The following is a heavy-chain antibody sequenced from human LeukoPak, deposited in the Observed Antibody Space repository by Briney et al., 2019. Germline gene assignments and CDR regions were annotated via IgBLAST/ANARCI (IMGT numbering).Heavy chain of an antibody. CDR2: INSDGSSI. Sequence: GGSLRLSCAVSGFTISSYWMHWVRQAPGKGLVWVSRINSDGSSISYADSVKGRFTISRDNAKNTLYLQMNSLRAEDTAVYYCARDGKTYYYGSGSYYSWDLDYWGQGTLVTVSS. D-gene: IGHD3-10*01. CDR1: GFTISSYW. V-gene: IGHV3-74*01. CDR3: ARDGKTYYYGSGSYYSWDLDY. J-gene: IGHJ4*02.